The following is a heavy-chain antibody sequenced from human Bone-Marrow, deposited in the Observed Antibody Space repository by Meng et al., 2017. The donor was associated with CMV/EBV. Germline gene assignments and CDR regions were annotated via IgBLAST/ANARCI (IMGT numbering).Heavy chain of an antibody. V-gene: IGHV3-7*01. CDR2: IKQDGSEK. CDR1: GFTFSSNC. D-gene: IGHD3-22*01. J-gene: IGHJ4*02. Sequence: GESLKISCAAAGFTFSSNCMSWVRHAPGKGLEWVANIKQDGSEKYYVDSVKGRFTISRDNAKNTLYLQMNSLRAEDTAVYYCARISYYYDSSGYLTYYFDYWGQGTLVTISS. CDR3: ARISYYYDSSGYLTYYFDY.